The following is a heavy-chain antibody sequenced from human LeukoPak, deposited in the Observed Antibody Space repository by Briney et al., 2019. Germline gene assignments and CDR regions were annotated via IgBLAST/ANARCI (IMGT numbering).Heavy chain of an antibody. CDR2: IYYSGSA. D-gene: IGHD5-24*01. J-gene: IGHJ4*02. CDR1: GGSISSSSYY. Sequence: PSETLSLTCTVSGGSISSSSYYWGWNRQPPGKGLEWIGSIYYSGSAYYNPSLKSRVTISVDTSKNQFSLKLSSVTAADTAVYYCARKEDGYNYYFDYWGQGTLVTVSS. V-gene: IGHV4-39*01. CDR3: ARKEDGYNYYFDY.